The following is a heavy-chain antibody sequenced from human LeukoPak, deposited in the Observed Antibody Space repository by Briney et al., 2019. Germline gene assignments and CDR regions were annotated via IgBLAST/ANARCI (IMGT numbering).Heavy chain of an antibody. CDR1: GGSFSGYY. V-gene: IGHV4-31*11. CDR2: IYYSGST. CDR3: ARVYMRGWFDP. J-gene: IGHJ5*02. Sequence: SETLSLTCAVYGGSFSGYYWSWIRQHPGKGLEWIGYIYYSGSTYYNPSLKSRVTISVDTSKNQFSLKLSSVTAADTAVYYCARVYMRGWFDPWGQGTLVTVSS. D-gene: IGHD3-10*01.